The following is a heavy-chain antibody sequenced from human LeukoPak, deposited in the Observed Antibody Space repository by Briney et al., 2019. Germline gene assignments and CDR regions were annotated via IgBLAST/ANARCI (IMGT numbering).Heavy chain of an antibody. Sequence: GGSLRLSCAASGFTFSEYSMNWVRQAPGKGLEWVSFISTSSSHIYYADSVKGRFTISRDNARNSVSLQMNSLRAEDTAVYYCARQVSGYGSGSFYFDYWGQGILVTVSS. CDR3: ARQVSGYGSGSFYFDY. J-gene: IGHJ4*02. D-gene: IGHD3-10*01. V-gene: IGHV3-21*01. CDR1: GFTFSEYS. CDR2: ISTSSSHI.